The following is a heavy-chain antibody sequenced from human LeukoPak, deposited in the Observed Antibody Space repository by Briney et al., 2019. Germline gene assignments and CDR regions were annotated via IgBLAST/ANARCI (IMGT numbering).Heavy chain of an antibody. CDR2: INTDGRTT. D-gene: IGHD4-17*01. CDR1: GFTFSSYW. V-gene: IGHV3-74*01. CDR3: ARDYGDY. J-gene: IGHJ4*02. Sequence: GGSLRLSCAASGFTFSSYWMNWVRQAPGQGLVWVSHINTDGRTTTYADSVKGRFTVSRDNSKNTLYLQMNSLRAEDTAVYYCARDYGDYWGQGTLVTVSS.